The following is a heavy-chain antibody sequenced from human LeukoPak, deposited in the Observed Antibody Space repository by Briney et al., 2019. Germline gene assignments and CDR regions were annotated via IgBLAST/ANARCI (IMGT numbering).Heavy chain of an antibody. CDR2: IYYNGHT. CDR1: GVSISSSDYY. V-gene: IGHV4-39*01. D-gene: IGHD4-23*01. Sequence: SETLSLTCTVSGVSISSSDYYWGSTRQPPGGRLEWIGTIYYNGHTYYHPSLQSRVIISVDTSKNQFSLKLTSVTAPDTAVYYCARTVGTHRFDYWGQGILVTVSS. CDR3: ARTVGTHRFDY. J-gene: IGHJ4*02.